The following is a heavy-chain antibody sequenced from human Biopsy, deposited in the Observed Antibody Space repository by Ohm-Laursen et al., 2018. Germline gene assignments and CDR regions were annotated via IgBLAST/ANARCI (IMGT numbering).Heavy chain of an antibody. CDR1: GGTFSNYG. D-gene: IGHD3-9*01. CDR3: ATKLTGYFHH. V-gene: IGHV1-69*06. Sequence: SVKVSCKAPGGTFSNYGVNWGRQAPGQGLEWLGGNIPILGTGNYAQKFQDKVTVAADTSTSTATMELRSLRSDDTAVYYCATKLTGYFHHWGQGTLVIVSS. CDR2: NIPILGTG. J-gene: IGHJ1*01.